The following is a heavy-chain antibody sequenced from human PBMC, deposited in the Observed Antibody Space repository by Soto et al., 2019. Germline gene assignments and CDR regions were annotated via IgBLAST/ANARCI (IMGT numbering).Heavy chain of an antibody. CDR2: IDPSDAYT. D-gene: IGHD3-22*01. J-gene: IGHJ6*02. Sequence: GESLKISCKGCGYSFTSYWISWVRQMPGKGLEWMGRIDPSDAYTNYSPSFQGHVTISADKSISTAYLQWSSLKASDTAMYYCARHPYYYDSSGYYYYYYGMDVWGQGTTVTVSS. V-gene: IGHV5-10-1*01. CDR1: GYSFTSYW. CDR3: ARHPYYYDSSGYYYYYYGMDV.